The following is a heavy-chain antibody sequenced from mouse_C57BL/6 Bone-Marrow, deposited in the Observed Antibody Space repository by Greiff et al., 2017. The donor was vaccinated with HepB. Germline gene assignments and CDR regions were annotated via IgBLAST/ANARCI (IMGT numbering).Heavy chain of an antibody. J-gene: IGHJ4*01. Sequence: VQLQQSGPELVKPGASVKISCKASGYTFTDYYMNWVKQSHGKSLEWIGDINPNNGGTSYNQKFKGKATLTVDKSSSTAYMELRSLTSEDSAVYYCARSYYPYYAMDYWGQGTSVTVSS. CDR3: ARSYYPYYAMDY. D-gene: IGHD2-10*01. CDR1: GYTFTDYY. V-gene: IGHV1-26*01. CDR2: INPNNGGT.